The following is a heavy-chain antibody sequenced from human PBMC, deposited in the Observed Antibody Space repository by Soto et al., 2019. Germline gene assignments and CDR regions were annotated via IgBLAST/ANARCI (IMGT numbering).Heavy chain of an antibody. V-gene: IGHV3-48*02. CDR3: ARGCGDCYFYGYFDL. Sequence: EVQLVESGGGLVQPGGSLRLSCAASGFTFSSYSMNWVRQAPGKGLEWVSYISSSSSTIYYADSVKGRFTISRDNAKNSLYLQMNSLRDEDTAVYYCARGCGDCYFYGYFDLWGRGTLVTVSS. D-gene: IGHD2-21*02. J-gene: IGHJ2*01. CDR1: GFTFSSYS. CDR2: ISSSSSTI.